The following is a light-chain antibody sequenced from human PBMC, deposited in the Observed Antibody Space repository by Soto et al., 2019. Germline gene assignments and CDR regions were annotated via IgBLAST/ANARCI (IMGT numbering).Light chain of an antibody. Sequence: EIVLTQSPDTLSLSPGERATLSCRASQSGYDGYLAWYQQRPGQPPRLLIYGVFTRAKGIPDRFSGSGSGTDFTLTINKLEPEDSAVYYCQHYGRQPWTFGQGTKVEIK. V-gene: IGKV3-20*01. CDR2: GVF. CDR1: QSGYDGY. J-gene: IGKJ1*01. CDR3: QHYGRQPWT.